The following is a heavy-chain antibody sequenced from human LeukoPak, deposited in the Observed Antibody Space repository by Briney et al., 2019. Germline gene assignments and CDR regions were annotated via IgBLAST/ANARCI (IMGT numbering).Heavy chain of an antibody. CDR1: GGTFSSYA. J-gene: IGHJ4*02. D-gene: IGHD3-22*01. CDR3: ARIPFDSSGYFKN. V-gene: IGHV1-69*04. CDR2: VIPILGIA. Sequence: SVKVSCKASGGTFSSYAISWVRQAPGQGLEWMGRVIPILGIANYAQKFQGRVTITADKSTSTAYMELSSLRSEDTAVYYCARIPFDSSGYFKNWGQGTLVTVSS.